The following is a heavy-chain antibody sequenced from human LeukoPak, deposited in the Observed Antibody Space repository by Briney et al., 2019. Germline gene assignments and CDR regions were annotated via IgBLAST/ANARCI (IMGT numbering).Heavy chain of an antibody. J-gene: IGHJ6*03. CDR1: GGSISSYY. Sequence: SETLSLTCTVSGGSISSYYWSWIRQPPGKGLEWIGYIYYSGSTDYNPSLKSRVTISVDTSKNQFSLKLSSVTAADTAVYYCARAGITGTTHYYYYMDVWGKGTTVTVFS. CDR3: ARAGITGTTHYYYYMDV. D-gene: IGHD1-20*01. CDR2: IYYSGST. V-gene: IGHV4-59*01.